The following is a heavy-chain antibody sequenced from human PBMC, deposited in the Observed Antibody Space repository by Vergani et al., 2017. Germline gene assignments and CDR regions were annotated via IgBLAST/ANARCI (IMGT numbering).Heavy chain of an antibody. Sequence: QVQLVQSGAEVKKPGSSVKVSCKASGGTFSSYTISWVRQAPGQGREWMGRIIPILGIANYAQKFQGRVTITADKSTSTAYMELSSLRSEDTAVYYCARGGVGSYYYGAFDIWGQGTMVTVSS. D-gene: IGHD1-26*01. J-gene: IGHJ3*02. V-gene: IGHV1-69*02. CDR3: ARGGVGSYYYGAFDI. CDR1: GGTFSSYT. CDR2: IIPILGIA.